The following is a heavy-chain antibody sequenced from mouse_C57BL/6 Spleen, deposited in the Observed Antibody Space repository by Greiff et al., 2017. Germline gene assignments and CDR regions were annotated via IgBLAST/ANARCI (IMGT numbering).Heavy chain of an antibody. Sequence: QVQLQQPGAELVKPGASVKLSCKASGYIFTSYWMHWVKQRPGQGLEWIGMIHPNSGSTNYNEKFKSKATLTVDKSASTAYMQLSSLTSEDSAVYYCARITTVVANGYWGQGTTLTVSS. V-gene: IGHV1-64*01. J-gene: IGHJ2*01. D-gene: IGHD1-1*01. CDR1: GYIFTSYW. CDR3: ARITTVVANGY. CDR2: IHPNSGST.